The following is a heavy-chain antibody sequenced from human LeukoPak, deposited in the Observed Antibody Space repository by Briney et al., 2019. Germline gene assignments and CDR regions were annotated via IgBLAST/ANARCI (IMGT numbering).Heavy chain of an antibody. Sequence: SETLSLTCAVYGGSFSGYYWSWIRQPPGKGLEWIGEINHSGSTNYNPSLKSRVTISVDTSKNQFSLKLSSVTAADTAAYYCARGSGYYLHYWGQGTLVTVSS. V-gene: IGHV4-34*01. CDR2: INHSGST. CDR3: ARGSGYYLHY. D-gene: IGHD3-3*01. CDR1: GGSFSGYY. J-gene: IGHJ4*02.